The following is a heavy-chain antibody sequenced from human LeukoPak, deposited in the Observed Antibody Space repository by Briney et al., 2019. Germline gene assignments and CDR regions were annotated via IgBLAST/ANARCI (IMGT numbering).Heavy chain of an antibody. V-gene: IGHV1-2*02. Sequence: GASVKVSCKASGYTYTGYYMHWVRQAPGQGLEWMGWINPNSGGTNYAQKFQGRVTMTRDTSISTAYMELSRLRSDDTAMYYCARDSVVDTTRADYWGQGTLVTVSS. J-gene: IGHJ4*02. D-gene: IGHD4-23*01. CDR1: GYTYTGYY. CDR2: INPNSGGT. CDR3: ARDSVVDTTRADY.